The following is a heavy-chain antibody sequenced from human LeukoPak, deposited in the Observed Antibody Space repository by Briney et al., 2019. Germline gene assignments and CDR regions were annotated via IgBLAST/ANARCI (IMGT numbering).Heavy chain of an antibody. CDR1: GGTFSSYA. J-gene: IGHJ6*04. D-gene: IGHD3-9*01. V-gene: IGHV1-69*01. CDR3: AREGLRYFEPCYYGMDV. Sequence: ASVKVSCKASGGTFSSYAISWVRQAPGQGLEWMGGIIPIFGTANYAQKFQGRVTITADESTGTAYMELSSLRSEDTAVNYCAREGLRYFEPCYYGMDVWGKGTTVTVSS. CDR2: IIPIFGTA.